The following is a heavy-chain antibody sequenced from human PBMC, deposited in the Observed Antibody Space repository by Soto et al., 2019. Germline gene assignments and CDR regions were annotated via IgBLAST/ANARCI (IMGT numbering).Heavy chain of an antibody. CDR1: GGTFSSYA. D-gene: IGHD2-8*01. J-gene: IGHJ5*02. Sequence: QVQLVQSGAEVKKPGSSVKVSCKASGGTFSSYAISWVRQAPGKGLEWMGGIIPIFGTANYAQKFQGRVTITADESTSTAYMELSSLRSEDTAVYYCARVPGYCTNGVCYTDWFDPWGQGTLVTVSS. CDR2: IIPIFGTA. CDR3: ARVPGYCTNGVCYTDWFDP. V-gene: IGHV1-69*01.